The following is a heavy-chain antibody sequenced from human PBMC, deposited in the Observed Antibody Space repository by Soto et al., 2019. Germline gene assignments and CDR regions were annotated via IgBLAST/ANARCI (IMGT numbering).Heavy chain of an antibody. CDR3: ARVLGIAARPGGFDYFDY. CDR1: GGSISSYY. CDR2: IYYSGST. V-gene: IGHV4-59*01. D-gene: IGHD6-6*01. Sequence: KASETLSLTCTVSGGSISSYYWSWIRQPPGKGLEWIGYIYYSGSTNYNPSLKSRVTISVDTSKNQFSLKLSSVTAADTAVYYCARVLGIAARPGGFDYFDYWGQGALVTVSS. J-gene: IGHJ4*02.